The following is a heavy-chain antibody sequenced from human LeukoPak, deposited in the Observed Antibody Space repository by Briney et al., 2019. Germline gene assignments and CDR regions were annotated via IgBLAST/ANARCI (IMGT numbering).Heavy chain of an antibody. CDR3: ATSRITMVRGSSQDY. CDR2: ISYDGSNK. Sequence: GGSLRLSCAVSGLTFSNAWMNWARQAPGKGLEWVAVISYDGSNKYYADSVKGRFTTPRDNSKNTLYLQVNSLRAEDTAVYYCATSRITMVRGSSQDYWGQGTLVTVSS. D-gene: IGHD3-10*01. V-gene: IGHV3-30-3*01. CDR1: GLTFSNAW. J-gene: IGHJ4*02.